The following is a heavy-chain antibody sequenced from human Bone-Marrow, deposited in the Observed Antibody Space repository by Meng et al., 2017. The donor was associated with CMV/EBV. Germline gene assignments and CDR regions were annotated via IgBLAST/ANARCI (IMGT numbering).Heavy chain of an antibody. CDR3: AREPTSYPHYFDY. D-gene: IGHD2-2*01. CDR2: SIPIFGAA. CDR1: GGTFSSYS. J-gene: IGHJ4*02. V-gene: IGHV1-69*13. Sequence: SVKVSCKASGGTFSSYSITWVRQAPGQGLEWMGGSIPIFGAATYAQKFQGRVTITADESTTTAYMELSSLRSDDTAVYYCAREPTSYPHYFDYWGQGTRVTVSS.